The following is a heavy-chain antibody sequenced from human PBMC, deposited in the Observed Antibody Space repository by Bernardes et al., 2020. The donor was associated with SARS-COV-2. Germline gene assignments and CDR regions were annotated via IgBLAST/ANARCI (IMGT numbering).Heavy chain of an antibody. CDR2: IDPKSGDT. CDR3: ARAPSTFYGLDV. J-gene: IGHJ6*02. V-gene: IGHV1-2*02. Sequence: ASVKVSCKASGYSFSAFYIYWVRQAPGQGLEWMGWIDPKSGDTNYAQKFQGGVILTRDTSINTAYMEMTRLTSDDTAVYYCARAPSTFYGLDVWGQGTTV. CDR1: GYSFSAFY.